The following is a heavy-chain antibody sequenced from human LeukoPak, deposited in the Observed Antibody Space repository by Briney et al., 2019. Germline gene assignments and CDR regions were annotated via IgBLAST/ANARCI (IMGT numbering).Heavy chain of an antibody. J-gene: IGHJ6*03. CDR2: IYYSGST. Sequence: KPSETLSLTCTVSGGSISSYYWSWIRQPPGKGLEWIGYIYYSGSTNYNPSLKSRVTISVDTPRNQFSLKVSSVTAADAAVYYCRGSARPHYNYYMDVWGKGTTVTVSS. V-gene: IGHV4-59*08. CDR3: RGSARPHYNYYMDV. D-gene: IGHD6-6*01. CDR1: GGSISSYY.